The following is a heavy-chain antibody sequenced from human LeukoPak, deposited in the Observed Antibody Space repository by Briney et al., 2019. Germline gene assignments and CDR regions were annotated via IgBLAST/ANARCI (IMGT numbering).Heavy chain of an antibody. D-gene: IGHD3-16*01. Sequence: SETLSLTCAVYGGSFNDYFWTWIRQTPGRGLEWIGDITHGGATRYNPSLESRVTISQDTSKRQLYLRLSSVTAADTAVYYCARFRRGTYYFDYWGQGTLVTVSS. CDR1: GGSFNDYF. J-gene: IGHJ4*02. CDR3: ARFRRGTYYFDY. V-gene: IGHV4-34*01. CDR2: ITHGGAT.